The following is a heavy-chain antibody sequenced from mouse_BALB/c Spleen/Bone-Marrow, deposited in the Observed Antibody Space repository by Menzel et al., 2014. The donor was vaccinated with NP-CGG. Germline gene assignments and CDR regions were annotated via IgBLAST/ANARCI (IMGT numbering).Heavy chain of an antibody. CDR1: GFTFSSFG. CDR3: ARDDGYYIRNAMDY. J-gene: IGHJ4*01. V-gene: IGHV5-17*02. Sequence: EVKLMESGGGLVQPGGSRKLSCAASGFTFSSFGMHWVRQAPERGLEWVAYISSGTSTIYYADTVKGRFTISRDNPKNTLCLQMTSLRSEDTAIYYCARDDGYYIRNAMDYWGHGTSVTVSS. D-gene: IGHD2-3*01. CDR2: ISSGTSTI.